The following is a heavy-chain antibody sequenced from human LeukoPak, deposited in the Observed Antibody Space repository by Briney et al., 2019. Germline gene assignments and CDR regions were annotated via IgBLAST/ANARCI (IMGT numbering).Heavy chain of an antibody. CDR2: INHSGST. CDR3: ARATDFWSGYYLDY. V-gene: IGHV4-34*01. D-gene: IGHD3-3*01. Sequence: NPSETLSLTCAVYGGSFSGYYWSWIRQPPGKWLEWIGEINHSGSTNYNPSLKSRVTISVDTSKNQFSLKLSSVTAADTAVYYCARATDFWSGYYLDYWGQGTLVTVSS. J-gene: IGHJ4*02. CDR1: GGSFSGYY.